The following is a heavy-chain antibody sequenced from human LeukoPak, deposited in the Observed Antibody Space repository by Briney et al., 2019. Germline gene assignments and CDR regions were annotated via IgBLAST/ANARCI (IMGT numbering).Heavy chain of an antibody. Sequence: SETLSLTCTVSGGSISSYYWSWIRQPLGKGLEWIGYIYYSGSTNYNPSLKSRVTISVDTSKNQFSLKLSSVTAADTAVYYCARDYDDSSGYYTLHYFDYWGQGTLVTVSS. V-gene: IGHV4-59*01. CDR3: ARDYDDSSGYYTLHYFDY. CDR1: GGSISSYY. CDR2: IYYSGST. D-gene: IGHD3-22*01. J-gene: IGHJ4*02.